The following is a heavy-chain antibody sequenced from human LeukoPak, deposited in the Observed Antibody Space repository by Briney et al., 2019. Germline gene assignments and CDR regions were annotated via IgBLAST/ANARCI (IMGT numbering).Heavy chain of an antibody. Sequence: PSETLSLTCTVSGGSISSYYWSWIRQPAGKGLEWIGRIYTSGSTNYNPSLKSRVTMSVDTSKNQFSLKLSSVTAADMAVYYCASLFGTGATRDYYYMDVWGKGTTVTVSS. V-gene: IGHV4-4*07. D-gene: IGHD1-26*01. J-gene: IGHJ6*03. CDR1: GGSISSYY. CDR2: IYTSGST. CDR3: ASLFGTGATRDYYYMDV.